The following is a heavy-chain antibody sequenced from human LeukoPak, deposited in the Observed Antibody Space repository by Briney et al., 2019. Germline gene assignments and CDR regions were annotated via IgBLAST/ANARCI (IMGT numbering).Heavy chain of an antibody. Sequence: ASETLSLTCTVSGGSISSYYWSWIRQPPGKGLEWIGYIYYSGSTNYNPSLKSRVTISVDTSKNQFSLKLSSVTAADTAVYYCARDLSDGSGTFDYWGQGTLVTVSS. V-gene: IGHV4-59*01. J-gene: IGHJ4*02. CDR3: ARDLSDGSGTFDY. D-gene: IGHD3-10*01. CDR1: GGSISSYY. CDR2: IYYSGST.